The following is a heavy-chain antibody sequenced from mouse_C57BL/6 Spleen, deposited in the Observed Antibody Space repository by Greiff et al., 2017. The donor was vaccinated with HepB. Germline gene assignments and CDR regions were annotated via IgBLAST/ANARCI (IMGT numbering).Heavy chain of an antibody. D-gene: IGHD2-4*01. CDR3: ARMPYDYDVSYAMDY. CDR1: GYTFTDYY. V-gene: IGHV1-76*01. CDR2: IYPGSGNT. J-gene: IGHJ4*01. Sequence: VQLQESGAELVRPGASVKLSCKASGYTFTDYYINWVKQRPGQGLEWIARIYPGSGNTYYNEKFKGKATLTAEKSSSTAYMQLSSLTSEDSAVYFCARMPYDYDVSYAMDYWGQGTSVTVSS.